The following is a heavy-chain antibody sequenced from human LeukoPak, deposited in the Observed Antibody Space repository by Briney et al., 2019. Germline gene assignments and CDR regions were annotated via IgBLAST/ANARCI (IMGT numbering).Heavy chain of an antibody. Sequence: TPGGSLRLSCAASGFTFSSYSMNWVRQAPGKGLEWVSSISSSSSYIYYADSVKGRFTISRDNAKNSLYLQMNSLRAEDTALYYCAKDIVRYSSGRRGFDYWGQGTLVTVSS. CDR3: AKDIVRYSSGRRGFDY. J-gene: IGHJ4*02. D-gene: IGHD6-19*01. V-gene: IGHV3-21*04. CDR1: GFTFSSYS. CDR2: ISSSSSYI.